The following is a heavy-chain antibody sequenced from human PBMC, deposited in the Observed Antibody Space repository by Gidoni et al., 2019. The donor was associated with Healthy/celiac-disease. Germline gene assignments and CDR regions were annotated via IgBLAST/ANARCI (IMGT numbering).Heavy chain of an antibody. CDR1: GFTFSSYS. D-gene: IGHD6-13*01. V-gene: IGHV3-21*01. CDR3: AREGIAAAGDYYYYGMDV. CDR2: ISSSSSYI. Sequence: EVQLVESGGGLVKPGGSLRLSCAASGFTFSSYSMNWVRQAPGKGLEWVSSISSSSSYIYYADSVKGRFTISRDNAKNSLYLQMNSLRAEDTAVYYCAREGIAAAGDYYYYGMDVWGQGTTVTVSS. J-gene: IGHJ6*02.